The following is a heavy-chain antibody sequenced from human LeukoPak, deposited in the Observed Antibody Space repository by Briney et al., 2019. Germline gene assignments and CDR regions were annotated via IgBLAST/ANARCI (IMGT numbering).Heavy chain of an antibody. V-gene: IGHV1-8*01. CDR1: GYPLTTYE. Sequence: ASVKVSCKTSGYPLTTYEINWVRQAAGQGLEWMGWVHPNSGNTAYAQKFQGRVTMTRDTSISTAYMELSSLRFDDTAVYFCARGPRSDPWGQGTLVTVSS. CDR3: ARGPRSDP. CDR2: VHPNSGNT. J-gene: IGHJ5*02.